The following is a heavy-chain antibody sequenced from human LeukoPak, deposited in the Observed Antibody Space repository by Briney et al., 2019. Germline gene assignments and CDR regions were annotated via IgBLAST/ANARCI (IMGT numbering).Heavy chain of an antibody. Sequence: GGPLRLSCAPSGFTFSSYTMNWVRQAPGKGLEWVSYIGGSSNPIYYADSVKGRFAISRDNAKNSLYRQMNSLRDEDTAVYYCARAGGDWYFDLWGGGTLVTVSS. D-gene: IGHD1-14*01. CDR1: GFTFSSYT. J-gene: IGHJ2*01. V-gene: IGHV3-48*02. CDR3: ARAGGDWYFDL. CDR2: IGGSSNPI.